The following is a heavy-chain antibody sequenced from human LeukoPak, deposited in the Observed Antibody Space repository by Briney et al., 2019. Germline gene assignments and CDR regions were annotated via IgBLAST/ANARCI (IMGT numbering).Heavy chain of an antibody. V-gene: IGHV3-23*01. J-gene: IGHJ4*02. CDR1: GFTFSTYD. CDR2: VRVNGRST. D-gene: IGHD2-21*01. CDR3: AKPGEASNYYFDY. Sequence: PGGSLRLSCTASGFTFSTYDMSWVRQAPGKGLEWVSTVRVNGRSTYYADSVKGRFTTSRDNSKNTLYLQMNSLRAEDTALYYCAKPGEASNYYFDYWGQGALVTVSS.